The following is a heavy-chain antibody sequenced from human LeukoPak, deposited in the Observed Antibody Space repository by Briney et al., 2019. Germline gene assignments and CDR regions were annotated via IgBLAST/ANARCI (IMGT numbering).Heavy chain of an antibody. V-gene: IGHV4-34*01. CDR2: INHSGRN. J-gene: IGHJ6*03. CDR3: ARGPYSSRYGNYYMDV. Sequence: SETLSLTCAVYGGSFSGYYWSWIRQPPGKGVEWIGEINHSGRNNYNPSRKSRVTISLDTSKNQFSLKLSSVTAADTAVYYCARGPYSSRYGNYYMDVWGKGTTVTVSS. CDR1: GGSFSGYY. D-gene: IGHD6-19*01.